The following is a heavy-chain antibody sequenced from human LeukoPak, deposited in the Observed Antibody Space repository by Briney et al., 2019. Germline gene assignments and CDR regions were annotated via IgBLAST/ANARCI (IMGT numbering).Heavy chain of an antibody. J-gene: IGHJ4*02. CDR2: IYSGGST. D-gene: IGHD3-22*01. V-gene: IGHV3-53*05. CDR1: GFTVSSNY. Sequence: PGGSLRLSCAASGFTVSSNYMSWVRQAPGKGLEWVSVIYSGGSTYYADSVKGRFTISRDNAKNSLYLQMNSLRAEDTALYYCAKAPDYYDSSGIDYWGQGTLVTVSS. CDR3: AKAPDYYDSSGIDY.